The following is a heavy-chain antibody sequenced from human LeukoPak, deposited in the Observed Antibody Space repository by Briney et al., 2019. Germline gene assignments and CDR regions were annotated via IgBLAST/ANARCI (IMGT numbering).Heavy chain of an antibody. CDR3: ARDPGAAAGFDY. Sequence: PGGSLRLSCAASGFTFSSYSMNWVRQAPGKGLEWVSSISSSSSYIYYADSVKGRFTISRDNAKNSLFLQMNSLRAEDTAVYYCARDPGAAAGFDYWGQGTLVTVSS. CDR2: ISSSSSYI. D-gene: IGHD6-13*01. V-gene: IGHV3-21*01. J-gene: IGHJ4*02. CDR1: GFTFSSYS.